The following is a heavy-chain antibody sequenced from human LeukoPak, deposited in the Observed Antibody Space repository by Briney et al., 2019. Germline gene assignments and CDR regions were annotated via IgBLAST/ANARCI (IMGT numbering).Heavy chain of an antibody. CDR1: GFTFSSCA. J-gene: IGHJ4*02. CDR3: AKTPGITAAGPDY. V-gene: IGHV3-23*01. D-gene: IGHD6-13*01. CDR2: ISGGGGST. Sequence: GGSLRLSCAASGFTFSSCAMNWVRQAPGKGLEWVSAISGGGGSTYYADSVEGRFTISRDNSKNTLYLRMNSLRAEDTAVYYCAKTPGITAAGPDYWGQGTLVTVSS.